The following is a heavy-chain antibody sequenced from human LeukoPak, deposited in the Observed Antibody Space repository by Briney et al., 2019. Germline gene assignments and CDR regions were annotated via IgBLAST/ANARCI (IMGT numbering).Heavy chain of an antibody. V-gene: IGHV3-30*02. CDR1: GLMFSNYG. J-gene: IGHJ6*04. CDR3: AKACGPRLLKGDHQNMDV. Sequence: GGSLRLSCVTPGLMFSNYGMHSVRRAPGKGLDCVSFILYDGNEKKYADSMRGRVTSSRHNSKGTLVLQMTSLRPEDTAVYYCAKACGPRLLKGDHQNMDVWGKGNTGIVSS. D-gene: IGHD2-21*02. CDR2: ILYDGNEK.